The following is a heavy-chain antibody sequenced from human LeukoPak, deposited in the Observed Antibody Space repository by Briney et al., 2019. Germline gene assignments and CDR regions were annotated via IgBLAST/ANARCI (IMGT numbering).Heavy chain of an antibody. CDR3: ARNACSGGSCYRFDP. Sequence: ASVKVSCKASGYTFTGYYMHWVRQAPGQGLEWMGWINPNSGGTNYAQKFQGRVTMTRDTSISTAYMELSRLRSGDTAVYYCARNACSGGSCYRFDPWGQGTLVTVSS. CDR1: GYTFTGYY. J-gene: IGHJ5*02. V-gene: IGHV1-2*02. D-gene: IGHD2-15*01. CDR2: INPNSGGT.